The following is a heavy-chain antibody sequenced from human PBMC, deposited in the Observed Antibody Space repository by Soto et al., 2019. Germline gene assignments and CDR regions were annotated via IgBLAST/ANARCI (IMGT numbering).Heavy chain of an antibody. J-gene: IGHJ5*02. V-gene: IGHV4-39*01. CDR3: ASSRKYIVLRVYAKENWFDP. Sequence: SETLSLTWSVSGASISRSDYYWTWFRQPPGKGLEWIWSIYYSGSTYYNPSLQIRVTISVDTSKNQFSLKLSSVTAADTAVYYCASSRKYIVLRVYAKENWFDPWGQGTLVTFSS. D-gene: IGHD2-8*01. CDR1: GASISRSDYY. CDR2: IYYSGST.